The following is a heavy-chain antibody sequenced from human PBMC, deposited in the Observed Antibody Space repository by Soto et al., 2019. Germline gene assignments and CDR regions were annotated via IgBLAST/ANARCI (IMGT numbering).Heavy chain of an antibody. Sequence: PSETLSLTCTVSGGSVSSGSYYWSWIRQPPGKGLEWIGYIYYSGSTNYNPSLKSRVTISVDTSKNQFSLKLSSVTAADTAVYYCAGRGVPAATRYGYYYYGMDVWGQGTTVTVSS. J-gene: IGHJ6*02. CDR1: GGSVSSGSYY. CDR3: AGRGVPAATRYGYYYYGMDV. D-gene: IGHD2-2*01. V-gene: IGHV4-61*01. CDR2: IYYSGST.